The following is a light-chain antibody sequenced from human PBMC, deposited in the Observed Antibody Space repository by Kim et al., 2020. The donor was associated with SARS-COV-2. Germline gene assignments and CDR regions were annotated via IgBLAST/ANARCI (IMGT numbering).Light chain of an antibody. V-gene: IGKV1-5*03. CDR3: QQYDRFWT. J-gene: IGKJ1*01. CDR1: RPIGSW. CDR2: KAS. Sequence: DIQMTQSPSTLSVSVGDSVTITCRASRPIGSWLVWYQQKPGKAPNLLIYKASSLESGVPSRFSGSGSGTEFTLTISSLQPDDFATYYCQQYDRFWTFGQGTKVDIK.